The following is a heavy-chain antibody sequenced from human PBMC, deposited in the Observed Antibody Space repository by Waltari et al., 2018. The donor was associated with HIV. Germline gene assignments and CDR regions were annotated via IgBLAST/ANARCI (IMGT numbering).Heavy chain of an antibody. D-gene: IGHD5-18*01. V-gene: IGHV1-69*12. CDR2: IIPIFGTA. Sequence: QVQLVQSGAAVKKPGSSVKVSCKASGGTFSSYAISWVRKDAGQGLEWMGGIIPIFGTANYAQKFQGRVTITADESTSTAYMELSSLRSEDTAVYYCARANALDTAMVTWDYWGQGTLVTVSS. CDR3: ARANALDTAMVTWDY. J-gene: IGHJ4*02. CDR1: GGTFSSYA.